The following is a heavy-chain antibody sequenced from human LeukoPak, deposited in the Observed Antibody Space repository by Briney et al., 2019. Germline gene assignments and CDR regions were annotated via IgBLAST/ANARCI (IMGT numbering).Heavy chain of an antibody. CDR3: AKGSF. J-gene: IGHJ4*02. CDR1: GFTFSTSA. Sequence: GGSLRLSCVVSGFTFSTSAMSWVRQAPGKGLERVSGISESGGSTYYADSVKGRFTSSRDNSKNTLYLQMNNLRAEDTAAYYCAKGSFWGQGTLVTVST. V-gene: IGHV3-23*01. CDR2: ISESGGST. D-gene: IGHD3-10*01.